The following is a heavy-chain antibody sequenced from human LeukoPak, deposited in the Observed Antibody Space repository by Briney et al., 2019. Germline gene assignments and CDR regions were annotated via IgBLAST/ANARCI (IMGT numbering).Heavy chain of an antibody. CDR2: ITGSGGGT. CDR3: AKDPNGDYIGAFDF. Sequence: PGGSLXXSXAASGFTFSSYGMIWVRQAPEKGLEWVSGITGSGGGTYYADSVKGRFTISRDNSKNTLYLQMTSLRAEDTAVYYCAKDPNGDYIGAFDFWGQGTLVTVSS. J-gene: IGHJ3*01. D-gene: IGHD4-17*01. CDR1: GFTFSSYG. V-gene: IGHV3-23*01.